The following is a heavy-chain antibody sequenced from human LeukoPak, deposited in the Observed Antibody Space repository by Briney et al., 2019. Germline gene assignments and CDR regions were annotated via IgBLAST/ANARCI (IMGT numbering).Heavy chain of an antibody. CDR2: ISSNGGST. Sequence: GGSLRLSCAASGFTFSSYAMHWVRQAPGKGLEYVSAISSNGGSTYYANSVKGRFTISRDNSKNTLYLQMGSLRAEDMAVYHCARVNIYYGMDVWGQGTTVTVSS. D-gene: IGHD3-10*02. J-gene: IGHJ6*02. CDR1: GFTFSSYA. V-gene: IGHV3-64*01. CDR3: ARVNIYYGMDV.